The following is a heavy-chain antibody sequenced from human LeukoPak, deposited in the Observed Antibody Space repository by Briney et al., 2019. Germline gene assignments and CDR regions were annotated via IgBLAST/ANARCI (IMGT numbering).Heavy chain of an antibody. J-gene: IGHJ6*03. Sequence: PSETLSLTCTVSGGSISSGDYYWSWIRQPPGKGLEWIGYIYYSGSTYYNPSLKSRVTISVDTSKNQFSLKLSSVTAADTAVYYCARRNSGSYRDYYYYYMDVWGKGTTVTVSS. CDR3: ARRNSGSYRDYYYYYMDV. V-gene: IGHV4-30-4*02. D-gene: IGHD1-26*01. CDR2: IYYSGST. CDR1: GGSISSGDYY.